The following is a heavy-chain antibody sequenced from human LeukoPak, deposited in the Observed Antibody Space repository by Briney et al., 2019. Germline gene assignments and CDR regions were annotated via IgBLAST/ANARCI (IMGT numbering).Heavy chain of an antibody. Sequence: GGSLRLSCAASEFSFSTYSMNWVRQAPGKGLERVSSISSSSSYIYYADSVKGRFTISRDNAKNSLYLQMNSLRAEDTAVYYCARDVPLGGSSSWDFDYWGQGTLVTVSS. CDR1: EFSFSTYS. CDR3: ARDVPLGGSSSWDFDY. J-gene: IGHJ4*02. D-gene: IGHD6-13*01. V-gene: IGHV3-21*01. CDR2: ISSSSSYI.